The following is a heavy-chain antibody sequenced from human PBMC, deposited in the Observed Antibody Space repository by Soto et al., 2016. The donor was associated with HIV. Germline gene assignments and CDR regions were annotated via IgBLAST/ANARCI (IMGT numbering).Heavy chain of an antibody. CDR1: GGSVNSGSYY. Sequence: QVQLEESGPGLVKPSETLSLTCTVSGGSVNSGSYYWSWIRQPPGKGLEWIGYVYYTGSTNYNPSLNNRVTILIDRSRSQFSLTMTSMTAADTAKYFCAREGILWRGELLSGIDFWGQGTLVTVSS. D-gene: IGHD3-10*01. V-gene: IGHV4-61*01. CDR3: AREGILWRGELLSGIDF. CDR2: VYYTGST. J-gene: IGHJ4*02.